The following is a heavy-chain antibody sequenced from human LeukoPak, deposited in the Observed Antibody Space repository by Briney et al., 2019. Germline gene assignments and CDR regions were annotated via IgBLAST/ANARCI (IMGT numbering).Heavy chain of an antibody. CDR2: IYYSGNT. D-gene: IGHD2-2*01. V-gene: IGHV4-39*01. J-gene: IGHJ4*02. Sequence: SETLSLTCTVSSGFIYSSTCYWGWIRQPPGKGLEWIGSIYYSGNTYYNPSLGSRVTISVDRSKSQFSLKLSSVTAADTSVYYCARSSTVSSWLDSWGQGTLVTVSS. CDR3: ARSSTVSSWLDS. CDR1: SGFIYSSTCY.